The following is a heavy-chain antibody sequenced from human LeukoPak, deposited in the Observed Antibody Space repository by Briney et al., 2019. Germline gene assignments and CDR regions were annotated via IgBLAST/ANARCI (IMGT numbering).Heavy chain of an antibody. J-gene: IGHJ4*02. V-gene: IGHV3-7*01. CDR2: IKPNGTVK. CDR1: GFNFSNYW. CDR3: AGVPPY. D-gene: IGHD2-8*01. Sequence: GGSLRLSCATSGFNFSNYWMTWVRQAPGKGLEWVANIKPNGTVKFYVDSVKGRFTISRDNTKNSLSLQMNSLRAEDTAVYYCAGVPPYWGQGTLVTVSS.